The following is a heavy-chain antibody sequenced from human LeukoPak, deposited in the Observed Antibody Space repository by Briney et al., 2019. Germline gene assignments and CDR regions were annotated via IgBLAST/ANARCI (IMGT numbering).Heavy chain of an antibody. CDR2: IKQDGSEK. V-gene: IGHV3-7*01. J-gene: IGHJ4*02. CDR3: ARVQWELRGVGSYFEY. CDR1: GFTFSSYW. Sequence: GGSLRLSCVVSGFTFSSYWMSWVRQAPGKGVEWVANIKQDGSEKHYVDSVKGRFTVSRDNAKNSLYLQMNSLRAEDTAVYYCARVQWELRGVGSYFEYWGQGALVTVSS. D-gene: IGHD1-26*01.